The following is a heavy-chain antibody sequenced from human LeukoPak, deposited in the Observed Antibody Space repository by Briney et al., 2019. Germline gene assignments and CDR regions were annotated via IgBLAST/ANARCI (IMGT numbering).Heavy chain of an antibody. CDR1: GGSITSHF. J-gene: IGHJ5*02. Sequence: SETLSLTCSVSGGSITSHFWSWIRQPPGKGLEWIGYIHYSGSTNYNPSLKSRVTISPDTSKNQLFLKLNSVTAADTAVYYCARLVWLGEFPGNWFDPWGQGILVTVSS. CDR2: IHYSGST. D-gene: IGHD3-10*01. CDR3: ARLVWLGEFPGNWFDP. V-gene: IGHV4-59*11.